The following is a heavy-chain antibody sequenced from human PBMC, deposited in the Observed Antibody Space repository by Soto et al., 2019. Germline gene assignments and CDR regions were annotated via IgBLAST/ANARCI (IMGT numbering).Heavy chain of an antibody. CDR2: IHYSGTT. CDR1: GASVNSGFFY. D-gene: IGHD5-18*01. J-gene: IGHJ4*02. Sequence: QVQLQESGPGLVKPSETLSLTCNVSGASVNSGFFYWTWIRQPPGKGLEWIGYIHYSGTTDYNPSLKSRVTISADTSKTQFSLKLSSVTAADTAVYYCGRTGGYSCASVDYWGQGTLVTVSS. V-gene: IGHV4-61*01. CDR3: GRTGGYSCASVDY.